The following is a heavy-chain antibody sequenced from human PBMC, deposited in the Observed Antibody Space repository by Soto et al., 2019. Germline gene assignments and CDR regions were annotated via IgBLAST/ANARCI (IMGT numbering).Heavy chain of an antibody. CDR2: IYYSGSP. CDR3: ARQGIASAGSDYGMDV. D-gene: IGHD6-13*01. Sequence: PSETLSLTSFVSCGSISSGDYYWSWIRQPPGKGLEWIGYIYYSGSPYYNPSLKSRVTISVDTSKNQFSLKLSSVTAADTAVYYCARQGIASAGSDYGMDVWGKGTTVTVSS. V-gene: IGHV4-30-4*01. J-gene: IGHJ6*04. CDR1: CGSISSGDYY.